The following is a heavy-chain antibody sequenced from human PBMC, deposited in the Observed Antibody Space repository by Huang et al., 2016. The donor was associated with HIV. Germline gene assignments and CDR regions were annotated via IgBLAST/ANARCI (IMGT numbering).Heavy chain of an antibody. CDR1: GFKFSNYW. Sequence: EEHLVESGGGLVQPGGSLRLSCEASGFKFSNYWMQWVRQAPGKGLMWVSRIKIDGRTTDDADSVKGRFTISRYNAKNTLYLQMSSLTAEDTAIYYCARAGGFEIWGQGTVVTVSS. CDR2: IKIDGRTT. CDR3: ARAGGFEI. J-gene: IGHJ3*02. V-gene: IGHV3-74*01. D-gene: IGHD2-15*01.